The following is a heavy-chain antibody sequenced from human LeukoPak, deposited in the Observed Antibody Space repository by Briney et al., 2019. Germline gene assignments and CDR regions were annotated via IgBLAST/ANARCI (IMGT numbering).Heavy chain of an antibody. CDR3: ARVLTTVTTSWFDP. V-gene: IGHV4-4*07. CDR2: IYTSGST. CDR1: GGSISSYY. D-gene: IGHD4-17*01. J-gene: IGHJ5*02. Sequence: PSETLSLTCTVSGGSISSYYWSWIRQPAGKGLEWIGHIYTSGSTNYNPSLKSRVTMSVDTSKNQFSLKLSSVTAADTAVYYCARVLTTVTTSWFDPWGQGTLVTVSS.